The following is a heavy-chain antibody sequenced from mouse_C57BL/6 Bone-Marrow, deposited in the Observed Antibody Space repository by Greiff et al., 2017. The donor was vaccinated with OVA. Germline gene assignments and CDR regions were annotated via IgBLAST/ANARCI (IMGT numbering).Heavy chain of an antibody. V-gene: IGHV14-4*01. CDR1: GFTFTDDY. Sequence: EVQLQQSGAELVRPGASVKLSCTASGFTFTDDYMHWVKQRPEQGLEWIGLIDPENGDTEYDSKFQGKATLTADTSSNTAYLQLSSLTSEDTAVYYCTTGEWGNYVDYWGQGTTLTVSS. J-gene: IGHJ2*01. CDR2: IDPENGDT. CDR3: TTGEWGNYVDY.